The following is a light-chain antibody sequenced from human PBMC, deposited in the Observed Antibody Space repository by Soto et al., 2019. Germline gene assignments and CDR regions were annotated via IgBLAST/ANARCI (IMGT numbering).Light chain of an antibody. V-gene: IGLV2-11*01. CDR3: CSYAGTFTLV. J-gene: IGLJ2*01. Sequence: QSALTQPRSVSGSPGQSVTISCTGTSSDVGGYNYVSWYQHHPAKAPKLMIYDVNKRPSGVPDRFSGSKSGNTASLTISGLQPEDEGDYYCCSYAGTFTLVFGGGTKVTVL. CDR1: SSDVGGYNY. CDR2: DVN.